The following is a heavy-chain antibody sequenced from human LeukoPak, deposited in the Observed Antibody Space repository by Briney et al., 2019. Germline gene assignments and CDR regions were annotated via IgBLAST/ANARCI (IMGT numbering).Heavy chain of an antibody. J-gene: IGHJ6*03. CDR2: ISSSGSTV. D-gene: IGHD2-15*01. CDR3: ARGCSGGSCYSSYYYYYMDV. Sequence: GGSLRLSCAASGYTFSDYYMSWIRQAPGKGLEGVSYISSSGSTVYYADSVKGRFTISRDNAKKSLYLQMNRLRAEDTAVYYCARGCSGGSCYSSYYYYYMDVWGKGTTVTVSS. V-gene: IGHV3-11*01. CDR1: GYTFSDYY.